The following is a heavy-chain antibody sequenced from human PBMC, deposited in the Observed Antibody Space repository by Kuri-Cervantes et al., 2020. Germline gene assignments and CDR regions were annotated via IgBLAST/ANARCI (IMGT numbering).Heavy chain of an antibody. CDR2: IYYSGST. Sequence: LRLSCTVSGGPISSYYWSWIRQHPGKGLEWIGYIYYSGSTYYNPSLKSRVTISVDTSKNQFSLKLSSVTAADTAVYYSARDGSLGMDVWGQGTTVTVSS. CDR3: ARDGSLGMDV. CDR1: GGPISSYY. D-gene: IGHD1-26*01. V-gene: IGHV4-31*03. J-gene: IGHJ6*02.